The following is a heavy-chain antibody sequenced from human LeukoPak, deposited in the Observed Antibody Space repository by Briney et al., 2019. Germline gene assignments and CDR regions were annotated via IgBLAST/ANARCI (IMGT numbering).Heavy chain of an antibody. CDR1: GGTFSSYA. CDR2: IIPIFVIT. J-gene: IGHJ5*02. CDR3: ARQDCTNGVCYWGWFDP. Sequence: SVKVSCKASGGTFSSYAISWVRQAPGQGLEWMGRIIPIFVITNYAQKFQGRVTITADKSTSTACMELSSLRSEDTAVYYCARQDCTNGVCYWGWFDPWGQGTLVTVSS. D-gene: IGHD2-8*01. V-gene: IGHV1-69*04.